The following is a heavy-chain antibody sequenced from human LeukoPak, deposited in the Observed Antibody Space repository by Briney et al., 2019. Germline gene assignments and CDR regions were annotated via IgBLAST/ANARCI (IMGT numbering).Heavy chain of an antibody. CDR3: ARAGGTMIVVAP. Sequence: WASVKVSCKASGYTFTGYYMHWLRQAPGQGLEWMVWINPNSCDTNYAQKFQGRVTMTRDTYISTAYMELSRLRSDDTDVYYCARAGGTMIVVAPWGQGTTVTVSS. CDR2: INPNSCDT. CDR1: GYTFTGYY. D-gene: IGHD3-22*01. J-gene: IGHJ6*02. V-gene: IGHV1-2*02.